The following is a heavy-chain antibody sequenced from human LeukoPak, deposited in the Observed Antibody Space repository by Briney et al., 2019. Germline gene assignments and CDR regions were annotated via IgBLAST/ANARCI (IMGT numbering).Heavy chain of an antibody. CDR1: GGTFSSYA. Sequence: GASVKVSCKASGGTFSSYAISWVRQAPGQGLEWMGGIIPIFGTANYAQKFQGRVTITTDESTSTAYMELSSLRSEDTAVYYCARGPGGPPKYDFRSWGQGTLVTVSS. V-gene: IGHV1-69*05. J-gene: IGHJ4*02. CDR2: IIPIFGTA. D-gene: IGHD3-3*01. CDR3: ARGPGGPPKYDFRS.